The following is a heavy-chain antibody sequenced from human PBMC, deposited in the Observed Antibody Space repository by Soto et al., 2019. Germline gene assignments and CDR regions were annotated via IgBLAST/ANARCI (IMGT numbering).Heavy chain of an antibody. V-gene: IGHV4-59*01. Sequence: PSETLSLTCTVSGGSFGSNYWSWIRQPPGKGLEWIGYISDSGSTNYNPSLKSRVTTSIDTSNNQFSLSLKSVTAADTAVYFCARAHAPTLPFDSWGQGTLVTVSS. CDR1: GGSFGSNY. CDR2: ISDSGST. D-gene: IGHD2-15*01. CDR3: ARAHAPTLPFDS. J-gene: IGHJ4*02.